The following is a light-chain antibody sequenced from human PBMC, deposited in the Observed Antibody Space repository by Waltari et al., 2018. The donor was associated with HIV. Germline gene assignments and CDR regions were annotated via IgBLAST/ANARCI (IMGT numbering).Light chain of an antibody. Sequence: MAGPASVSGSPGQSITISCTGTSSDVGGYNYVSWYQQHPGKAPKLMIYEVSNRPSGVSNRFSGSKSGNTASLTISGLQAEDEADYYCSSYTGSSTLVVFGGGTNLTVL. V-gene: IGLV2-14*01. J-gene: IGLJ2*01. CDR1: SSDVGGYNY. CDR2: EVS. CDR3: SSYTGSSTLVV.